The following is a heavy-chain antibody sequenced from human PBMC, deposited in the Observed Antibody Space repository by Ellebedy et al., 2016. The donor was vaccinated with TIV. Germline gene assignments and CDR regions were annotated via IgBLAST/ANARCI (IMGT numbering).Heavy chain of an antibody. V-gene: IGHV1-69*04. CDR3: ASIAYCSGGSCYSEDISD. CDR1: GGTFSSYA. J-gene: IGHJ4*02. Sequence: SVKVSXXASGGTFSSYAISWVRQAPGQGLEWMGRIIPILGIANYAQKFQGRVTITADKSTSTAYMELSSLKSEDTAVYYCASIAYCSGGSCYSEDISDWGQGTLVTVSS. D-gene: IGHD2-15*01. CDR2: IIPILGIA.